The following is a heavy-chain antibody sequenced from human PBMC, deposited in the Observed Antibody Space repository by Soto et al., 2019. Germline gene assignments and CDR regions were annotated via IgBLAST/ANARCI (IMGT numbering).Heavy chain of an antibody. CDR3: AKDRSIVVVVAATSHAFDI. CDR1: GFTFSSYA. J-gene: IGHJ3*02. CDR2: ISGSGGST. V-gene: IGHV3-23*01. Sequence: LRLSCAASGFTFSSYAMSWVRQAPGKGLEWVSAISGSGGSTYYADSVKGRFTISRDNSKNTLYLQMNSLRAEDTAVYYCAKDRSIVVVVAATSHAFDIWGQGTMVTVSS. D-gene: IGHD2-15*01.